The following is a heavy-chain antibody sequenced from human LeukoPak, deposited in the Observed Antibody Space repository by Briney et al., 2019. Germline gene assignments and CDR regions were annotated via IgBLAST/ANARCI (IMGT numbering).Heavy chain of an antibody. Sequence: LENVYLTCTVSGGSISSYYWSWIRQPPGKGLDWIEYLYYSGSTNYNPSLKSRVTISVDTSKNQFSLKLSSVTAAVSAVYYCARASEAGREGYYYYYMDVWGKGCSVTVSS. V-gene: IGHV4-59*01. CDR2: LYYSGST. CDR1: GGSISSYY. D-gene: IGHD6-19*01. J-gene: IGHJ6*03. CDR3: ARASEAGREGYYYYYMDV.